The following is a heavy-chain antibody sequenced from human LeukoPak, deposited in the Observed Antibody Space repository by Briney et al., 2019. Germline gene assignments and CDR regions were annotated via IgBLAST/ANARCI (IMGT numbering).Heavy chain of an antibody. V-gene: IGHV3-23*01. J-gene: IGHJ6*02. CDR2: ISGSGDST. CDR3: AKDYYGSGSYFGYGMDV. D-gene: IGHD3-10*01. Sequence: GGSLRLSCAASGFTFSSYAMSWVRQAPGKGLEWVSAISGSGDSTYYADSVKGRFTISRDNSKNTLYLQMNSLRVEDTAVYYCAKDYYGSGSYFGYGMDVWGQGTTVTVS. CDR1: GFTFSSYA.